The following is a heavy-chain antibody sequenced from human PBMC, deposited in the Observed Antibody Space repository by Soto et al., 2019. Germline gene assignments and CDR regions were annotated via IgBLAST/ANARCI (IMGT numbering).Heavy chain of an antibody. V-gene: IGHV1-24*01. D-gene: IGHD6-19*01. CDR1: GYTLTELS. CDR2: FDPEDGET. CDR3: ATSIAVAGTQYYYGMDV. J-gene: IGHJ6*02. Sequence: ASVKVSCKVSGYTLTELSMHWVRQAPGKGLEWMGGFDPEDGETIYAQKFQGRVTMTEDTSTDTAYMELSSLRSEDTAVYYCATSIAVAGTQYYYGMDVWGQGTTVTVSS.